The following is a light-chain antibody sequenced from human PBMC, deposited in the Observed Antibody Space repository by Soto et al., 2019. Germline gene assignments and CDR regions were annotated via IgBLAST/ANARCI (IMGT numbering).Light chain of an antibody. Sequence: EIVMTQSPATLSVSPGEGATLSCRASQSVGVNLAWYLQKPGQAPKLLLYNPSTRATGVPARFSGSGSGTDFTLTISSLQSEDFAIYYCQQYDDWPLIFGGGTRVEVK. CDR3: QQYDDWPLI. J-gene: IGKJ4*01. CDR2: NPS. CDR1: QSVGVN. V-gene: IGKV3-15*01.